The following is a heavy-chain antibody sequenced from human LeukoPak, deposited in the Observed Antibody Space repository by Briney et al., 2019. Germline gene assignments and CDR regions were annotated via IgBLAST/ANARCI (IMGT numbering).Heavy chain of an antibody. CDR3: ARDLHPDSSSSEYAFDI. CDR1: GGSISSGDYY. J-gene: IGHJ3*02. Sequence: SQTLSLTCTVSGGSISSGDYYWSWIRQPPGKGLEWIGYIYYSGSTYYNPSLKSRVTISVDTSKNQFSLKLSSVTAADTAVYYCARDLHPDSSSSEYAFDIWGQGTMVTVSS. CDR2: IYYSGST. V-gene: IGHV4-30-4*08. D-gene: IGHD6-6*01.